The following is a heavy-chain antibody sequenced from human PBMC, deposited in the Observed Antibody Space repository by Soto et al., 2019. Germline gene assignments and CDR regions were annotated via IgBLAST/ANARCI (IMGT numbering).Heavy chain of an antibody. CDR3: ARRYGGAFDI. D-gene: IGHD3-10*01. J-gene: IGHJ3*02. Sequence: PSETLSLTCTVDSISTYYWNWIRQTPGKGLEWIGYIYYLGRTNYNRSLKSRVTISIDMSKNQFSLRLNSVTAADTAVYYCARRYGGAFDIWGQGTMVTVSS. V-gene: IGHV4-59*01. CDR1: DSISTYY. CDR2: IYYLGRT.